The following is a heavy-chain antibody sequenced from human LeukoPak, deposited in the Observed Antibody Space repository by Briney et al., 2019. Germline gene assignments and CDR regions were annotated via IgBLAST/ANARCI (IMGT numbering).Heavy chain of an antibody. Sequence: GGSLRLSCAASGFTFSSYWMSWVRQAPGKGLEWVANIKQDGSEKYYVDPVKGRFTISRDNAKNSLYLQMNSLRAEDTAVYYCARADSAYYYDSSGYYWWVPTNFDYWGQGTLVTVSS. CDR2: IKQDGSEK. D-gene: IGHD3-22*01. CDR1: GFTFSSYW. V-gene: IGHV3-7*01. J-gene: IGHJ4*02. CDR3: ARADSAYYYDSSGYYWWVPTNFDY.